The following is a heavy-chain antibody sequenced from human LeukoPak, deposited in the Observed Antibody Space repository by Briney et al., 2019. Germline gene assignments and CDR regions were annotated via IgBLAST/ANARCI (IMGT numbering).Heavy chain of an antibody. CDR1: GYTFTGYY. CDR2: INPNSGGT. Sequence: ASVKVSCKASGYTFTGYYMHWVRQAPGQGLEWMGWINPNSGGTNYAQKFQGRVTMTRDTSISTAYMELSRLRSDDTAVYYCARDRSRYCSSTSCSFMSDYWGQGTLVTVSS. D-gene: IGHD2-2*01. V-gene: IGHV1-2*02. CDR3: ARDRSRYCSSTSCSFMSDY. J-gene: IGHJ4*02.